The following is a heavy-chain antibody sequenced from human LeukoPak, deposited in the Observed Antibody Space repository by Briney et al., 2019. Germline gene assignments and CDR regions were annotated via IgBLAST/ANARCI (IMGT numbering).Heavy chain of an antibody. J-gene: IGHJ4*02. D-gene: IGHD3-10*01. CDR3: ARDRKSGESSEIDF. Sequence: GGSLRLSCAASGFTFSNYWVHWVRQAPGKGLVWVSRINRDGSTTDYADSVKGRFTVSRDNAKNTLNLQMNSLRAEDTAVYYCARDRKSGESSEIDFWGQGTLVTVSS. CDR1: GFTFSNYW. V-gene: IGHV3-74*01. CDR2: INRDGSTT.